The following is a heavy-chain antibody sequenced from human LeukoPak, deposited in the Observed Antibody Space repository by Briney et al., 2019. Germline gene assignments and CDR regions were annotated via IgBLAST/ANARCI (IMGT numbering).Heavy chain of an antibody. Sequence: GGSLRLSCAASGFTFDDCAMHWVRQAPGKGLEWVSGISWNSGSIGYADSVKGRFTISRDNAKNSLYLQMNSLRAEDTALYYCAKASRYYYGSGSYNNWFDPWGQGTLVTVSS. CDR2: ISWNSGSI. D-gene: IGHD3-10*01. CDR3: AKASRYYYGSGSYNNWFDP. V-gene: IGHV3-9*01. CDR1: GFTFDDCA. J-gene: IGHJ5*02.